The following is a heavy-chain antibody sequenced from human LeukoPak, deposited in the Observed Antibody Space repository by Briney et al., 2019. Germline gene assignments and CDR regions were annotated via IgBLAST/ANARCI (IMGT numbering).Heavy chain of an antibody. V-gene: IGHV4-61*01. CDR2: IYYSGST. Sequence: SETLSLTCTVSGGSVSSGSYYWSWIRQPPGKGLEWIGYIYYSGSTNYNPSLKSRVTISVDTSKNRFSLKLSSVTAADTAVYYCASWYYDFWSGYKNFDYWGQGTLVTVSS. CDR1: GGSVSSGSYY. J-gene: IGHJ4*02. CDR3: ASWYYDFWSGYKNFDY. D-gene: IGHD3-3*01.